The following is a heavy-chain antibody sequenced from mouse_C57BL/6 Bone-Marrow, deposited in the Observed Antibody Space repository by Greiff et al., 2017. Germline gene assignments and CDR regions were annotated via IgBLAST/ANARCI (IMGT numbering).Heavy chain of an antibody. CDR1: GYTFTSYW. Sequence: VQLQQSGAELVKPGASVKMSCKASGYTFTSYWITWVKQRPGQGLEWIGDIYPGSGNTYYNEKFKGKATLTADKSSSTAYMELRSLTSEDSAVYFCARGYDYDGFAYWGQGTLVTVSA. J-gene: IGHJ3*01. CDR2: IYPGSGNT. V-gene: IGHV1-55*01. CDR3: ARGYDYDGFAY. D-gene: IGHD2-4*01.